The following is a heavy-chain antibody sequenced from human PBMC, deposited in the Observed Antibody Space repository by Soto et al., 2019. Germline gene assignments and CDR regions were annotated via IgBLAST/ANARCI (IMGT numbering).Heavy chain of an antibody. V-gene: IGHV1-2*02. CDR1: GYTFTGFY. CDR2: INPNSGGT. Sequence: QVQLVQSGAEVKKPGASVKVSCKASGYTFTGFYMHWVRQAPGQGLEWMGWINPNSGGTNYEQKFQGRLTITRDTSIRTAYRQLRRLRSDETAVYYCARPDRLPHYPPYYSGIDVWGQGTTVTVSS. J-gene: IGHJ6*02. CDR3: ARPDRLPHYPPYYSGIDV. D-gene: IGHD3-10*01.